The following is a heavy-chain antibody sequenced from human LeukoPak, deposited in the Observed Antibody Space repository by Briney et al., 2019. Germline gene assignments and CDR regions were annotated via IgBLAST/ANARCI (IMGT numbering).Heavy chain of an antibody. J-gene: IGHJ6*02. CDR3: ARGEVGATGPPPEYYYYYGMDV. Sequence: GGSLRLSCAASGFTFSDYYMSWIRQAPGKGLEWVSYISSSSSYTNYADSVKGRFTISRDNAKNSLYLQMNSLRAEDTAVYYCARGEVGATGPPPEYYYYYGMDVWGQGTTVTVSS. CDR1: GFTFSDYY. CDR2: ISSSSSYT. D-gene: IGHD1-26*01. V-gene: IGHV3-11*06.